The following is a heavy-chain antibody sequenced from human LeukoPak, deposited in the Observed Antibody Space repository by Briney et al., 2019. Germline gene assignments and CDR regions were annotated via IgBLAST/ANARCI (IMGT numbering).Heavy chain of an antibody. D-gene: IGHD6-13*01. J-gene: IGHJ5*01. CDR2: IKQDGSEK. CDR1: GFTFSSYW. Sequence: PGGSLRLSCAASGFTFSSYWMSWVRQAPGKGLEWVANIKQDGSEKYYVDSVKGRFTISRDSSKNTLYLEMNSLRAEDTAVYYCARVRSSSWLESWGQGTLVTVSS. CDR3: ARVRSSSWLES. V-gene: IGHV3-7*03.